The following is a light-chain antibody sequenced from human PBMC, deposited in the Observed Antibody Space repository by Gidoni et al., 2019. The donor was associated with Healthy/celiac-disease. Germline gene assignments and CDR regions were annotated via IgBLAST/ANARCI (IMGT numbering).Light chain of an antibody. CDR1: NIGSKS. J-gene: IGLJ1*01. Sequence: SYVLTQPPSVSVAPGQTARITCGGNNIGSKSVHWYQQKPGQAPVLVVYDDSDRPSGIPDRFSGSNSGNTATLTISRVEAGDEADYYCQVWDSSSDHLYVFGTGTKVTVL. CDR2: DDS. V-gene: IGLV3-21*02. CDR3: QVWDSSSDHLYV.